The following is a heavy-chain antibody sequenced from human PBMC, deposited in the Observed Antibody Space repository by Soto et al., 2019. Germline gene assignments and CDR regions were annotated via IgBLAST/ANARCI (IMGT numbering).Heavy chain of an antibody. CDR3: ACTLNYYDSSGYYQPFDY. J-gene: IGHJ4*02. Sequence: GESLKISCKGSGYTFTSYWIGWVRQMPGKGLEWMGLIYPSDSDTKYSPSFQGQVSISADKSISTAYLQWSSLKASDTAIYYCACTLNYYDSSGYYQPFDYWGQGTLVTVSS. D-gene: IGHD3-22*01. CDR2: IYPSDSDT. CDR1: GYTFTSYW. V-gene: IGHV5-51*01.